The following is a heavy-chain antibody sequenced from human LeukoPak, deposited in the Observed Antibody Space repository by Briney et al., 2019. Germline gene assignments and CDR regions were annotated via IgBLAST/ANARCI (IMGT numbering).Heavy chain of an antibody. CDR2: ISNSDGSS. CDR1: GFAFNSFA. J-gene: IGHJ4*02. D-gene: IGHD3-16*02. CDR3: AKGLGVGGYTRYKGFDQ. V-gene: IGHV3-23*01. Sequence: GGSLRLSCAASGFAFNSFAMNWVRQAPGKWLEWVSSISNSDGSSHYADFVKDRFTISRDNSKNTLHLQMNSLRAEDTAVYYCAKGLGVGGYTRYKGFDQWGQGTLVTVSS.